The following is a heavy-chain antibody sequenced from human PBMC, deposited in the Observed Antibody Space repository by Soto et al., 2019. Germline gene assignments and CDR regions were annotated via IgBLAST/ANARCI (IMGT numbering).Heavy chain of an antibody. D-gene: IGHD2-15*01. CDR2: IIPILGIA. Sequence: QVQLVQSGAEVKKPGSSVKVSCKASGGTFSSYTISWVRQAPGQGLEWMRRIIPILGIANYAQKFQGRVTITADKSTSTAYMELSSLRSEDTAVYYCARRRYCSGGSCPHDAFDIWGQGTMVTVSS. J-gene: IGHJ3*02. CDR3: ARRRYCSGGSCPHDAFDI. V-gene: IGHV1-69*02. CDR1: GGTFSSYT.